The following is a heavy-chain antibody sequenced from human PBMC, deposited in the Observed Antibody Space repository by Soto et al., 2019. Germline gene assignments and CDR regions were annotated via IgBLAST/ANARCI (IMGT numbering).Heavy chain of an antibody. J-gene: IGHJ3*02. CDR3: ASNIFYDFWSGYYAFDI. Sequence: EVQLVESGGDFVQPGGSLRLSCVASGFILSSYWMSWVRQAPGKGLEWVANIKPDGSGKYYVDSVKGRFTISRDNAKNSLYLQMNSLRAEDTAVCYCASNIFYDFWSGYYAFDIGGRGTMVTVSS. CDR1: GFILSSYW. V-gene: IGHV3-7*01. D-gene: IGHD3-3*01. CDR2: IKPDGSGK.